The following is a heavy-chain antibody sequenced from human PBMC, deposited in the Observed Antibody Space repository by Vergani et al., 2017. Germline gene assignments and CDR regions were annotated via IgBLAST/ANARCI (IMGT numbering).Heavy chain of an antibody. J-gene: IGHJ4*02. V-gene: IGHV1-69*11. CDR3: ARATSSGDSCYRSFEY. D-gene: IGHD2-15*01. CDR1: GGTFSSYA. CDR2: IIPSLTTT. Sequence: QVQLVQSGAEVKKPGSSVKVSCKASGGTFSSYALNWLRQAPGQGLEWMGSIIPSLTTTIYAQKFKGRVTITADESTSTAYMELSSLKSEDTAVFYCARATSSGDSCYRSFEYWGQGSLITVSS.